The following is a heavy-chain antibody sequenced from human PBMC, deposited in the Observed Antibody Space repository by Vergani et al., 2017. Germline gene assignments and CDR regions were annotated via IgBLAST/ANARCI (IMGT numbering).Heavy chain of an antibody. Sequence: QLQLQESGPGLVKPSATLSLTCSVSGASIRSSNYYWGWIRQPPGKGLEWIASIYYSGSTYYNPSLKSRVTIFVDTSKNQFSLKLSSVTAAGTAVYFCARHSTVEWLVKLGWIDPWGQGILVTVSS. CDR3: ARHSTVEWLVKLGWIDP. V-gene: IGHV4-39*01. J-gene: IGHJ5*02. CDR2: IYYSGST. CDR1: GASIRSSNYY. D-gene: IGHD6-19*01.